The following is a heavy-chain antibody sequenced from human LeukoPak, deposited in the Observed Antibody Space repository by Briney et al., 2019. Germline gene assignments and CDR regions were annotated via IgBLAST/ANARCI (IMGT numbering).Heavy chain of an antibody. CDR3: AREPYLRITGWFDP. CDR1: GGSFSGYY. J-gene: IGHJ5*02. D-gene: IGHD1-20*01. CDR2: INHSGST. V-gene: IGHV4-34*01. Sequence: SETLSLTCAVYGGSFSGYYWSWIRQPPGKGLEWIGEINHSGSTNYNPSLKSRVTISVDTSKNQFSLKLSSVTAADTAVYYCAREPYLRITGWFDPWGQGTLVTVSS.